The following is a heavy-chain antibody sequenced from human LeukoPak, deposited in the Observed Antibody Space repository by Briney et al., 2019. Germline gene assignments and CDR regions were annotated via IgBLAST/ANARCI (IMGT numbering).Heavy chain of an antibody. Sequence: GGSLRLSCAASGFTFSSYAMQWVRQAPGKGLEWVAVISYDGSNKYYADSVKGRFTISRDNSKNTLYLQMNSLRAEDTAVYYCARDRDVTHYVWGSYPFDPWGQGTLVTVSS. J-gene: IGHJ5*02. D-gene: IGHD3-16*02. V-gene: IGHV3-30*04. CDR1: GFTFSSYA. CDR2: ISYDGSNK. CDR3: ARDRDVTHYVWGSYPFDP.